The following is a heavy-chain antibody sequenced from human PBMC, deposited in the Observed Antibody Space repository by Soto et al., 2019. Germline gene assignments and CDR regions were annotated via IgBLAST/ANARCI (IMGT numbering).Heavy chain of an antibody. J-gene: IGHJ3*02. Sequence: ASVKVSCKASGYTFTSYYMHWVRQAPGQGLEWMGIINPSGGSTSYAQKFQGSVTMTRDTSTSTVYMELSSLRSEDTAVYYCARGLAYCGGDCYLTPDAFDIWGQGTMVTVSS. CDR1: GYTFTSYY. V-gene: IGHV1-46*01. CDR3: ARGLAYCGGDCYLTPDAFDI. CDR2: INPSGGST. D-gene: IGHD2-21*02.